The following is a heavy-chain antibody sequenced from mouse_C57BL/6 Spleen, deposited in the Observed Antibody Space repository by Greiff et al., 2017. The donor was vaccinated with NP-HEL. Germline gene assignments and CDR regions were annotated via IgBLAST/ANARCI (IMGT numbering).Heavy chain of an antibody. CDR1: GYSFTGYF. J-gene: IGHJ3*01. CDR3: APCYSNYWPWFAY. CDR2: INPYNGDT. D-gene: IGHD2-5*01. Sequence: VQLKQSGPELVKPGDSVKISCKASGYSFTGYFMNWVMQSHGKSLEWIGRINPYNGDTFYNQKFKGKATLTVDKSSSTAHMELRILTSDDSAVYYFAPCYSNYWPWFAYWGQGTLVTVSA. V-gene: IGHV1-20*01.